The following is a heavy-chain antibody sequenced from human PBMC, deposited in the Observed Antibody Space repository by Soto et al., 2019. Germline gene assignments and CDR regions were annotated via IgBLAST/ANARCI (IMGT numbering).Heavy chain of an antibody. J-gene: IGHJ6*02. CDR3: ARVSTFNDYGGTRGPRAVYGMDV. D-gene: IGHD4-17*01. CDR1: GYTFTSYA. Sequence: QVQLVQSGSELKKPGASVKVSCKASGYTFTSYAMNWVRQAPGQGLEWMGWINTNTGNPTYAQGFTGRFVFSLDTSVSTAYLQICSLKAEDTAVYYCARVSTFNDYGGTRGPRAVYGMDVWGQGTTVTVSS. V-gene: IGHV7-4-1*01. CDR2: INTNTGNP.